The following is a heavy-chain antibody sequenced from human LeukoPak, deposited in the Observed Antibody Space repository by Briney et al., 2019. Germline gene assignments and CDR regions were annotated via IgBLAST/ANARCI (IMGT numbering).Heavy chain of an antibody. CDR2: MNPNSGNT. J-gene: IGHJ6*02. Sequence: ASVRLSCKASGYTFTSYDINWVRQAPGQGLEWMGWMNPNSGNTGYAQKFQGRVTMTRNTSMSTAYMELSSLRPEDTAVYYCARGMRFGSSGYSLGYYYYGMDVWGQGTTVTVSS. CDR3: ARGMRFGSSGYSLGYYYYGMDV. D-gene: IGHD3-22*01. CDR1: GYTFTSYD. V-gene: IGHV1-8*01.